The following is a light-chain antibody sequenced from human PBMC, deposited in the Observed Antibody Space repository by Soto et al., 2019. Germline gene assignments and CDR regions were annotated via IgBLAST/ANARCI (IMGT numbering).Light chain of an antibody. V-gene: IGLV4-69*01. CDR3: QTWVTGFRI. Sequence: QLVLTQSPSASASLGASVKLTCTLSSGHSSYAIAWHQQQPEKGPRYLIKLNSDGSHIKGDGIPDRFSGSSSGAERYLTISSLQSEDEADYYCQTWVTGFRIFGGGTKVTVL. J-gene: IGLJ2*01. CDR2: LNSDGSH. CDR1: SGHSSYA.